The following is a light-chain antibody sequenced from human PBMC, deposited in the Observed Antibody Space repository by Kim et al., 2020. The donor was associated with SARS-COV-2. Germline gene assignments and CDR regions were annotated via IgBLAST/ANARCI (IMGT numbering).Light chain of an antibody. J-gene: IGKJ4*01. CDR1: QSITSG. Sequence: TLSAPVGDTLTIPCLASQSITSGLAWYQQNPGKVPKLLIYLVSNLDSGVPSRFSGSGSGTQFTLTISSLQPDDFATYYCQQHNGYFGGGTKVDIK. V-gene: IGKV1-5*01. CDR3: QQHNGY. CDR2: LVS.